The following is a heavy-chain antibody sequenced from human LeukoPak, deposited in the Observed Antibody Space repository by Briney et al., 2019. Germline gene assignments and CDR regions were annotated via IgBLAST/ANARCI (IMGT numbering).Heavy chain of an antibody. J-gene: IGHJ5*02. CDR2: INHSGST. CDR1: GGSFSGYY. CDR3: ARRSRWLQFGWFDP. Sequence: SETLSLTCAVYGGSFSGYYWSWIRQPPGKGLEWIGEINHSGSTNYNPSLKSRVTISVDTSKNQSSLKLSSVTAADTAVYYCARRSRWLQFGWFDPWGQGTLVTVSS. V-gene: IGHV4-34*01. D-gene: IGHD5-24*01.